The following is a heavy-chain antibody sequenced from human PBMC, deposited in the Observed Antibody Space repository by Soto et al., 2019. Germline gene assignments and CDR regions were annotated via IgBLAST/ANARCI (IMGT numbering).Heavy chain of an antibody. Sequence: EVELVEYGGGLVQPGGALRISCTAAGFTFSTYEMNWVRQAPGKGLDWVAYITGSGGAIYFSDSVKGRFSISRDNGKNELYLEMNSLRAEDTAVYYCARVQTEVKPEIIPHYYGMDVWGQGTTVTVSS. CDR3: ARVQTEVKPEIIPHYYGMDV. V-gene: IGHV3-48*03. J-gene: IGHJ6*02. CDR1: GFTFSTYE. CDR2: ITGSGGAI. D-gene: IGHD2-2*02.